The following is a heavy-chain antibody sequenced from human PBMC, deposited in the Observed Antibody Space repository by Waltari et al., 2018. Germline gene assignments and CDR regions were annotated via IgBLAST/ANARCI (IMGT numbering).Heavy chain of an antibody. V-gene: IGHV4-4*07. D-gene: IGHD6-13*01. CDR3: ARDRGSSGWSDY. CDR1: GGSISSNY. CDR2: LYGSGGGT. Sequence: QVQLQESGPGLVKPSETLSLTCAVSGGSISSNYWSWIRQPPGQGLEWIVRLYGSGGGTDYNPSLKSRVTISTDTSKNQFSLKLSSVTAADTAVYYCARDRGSSGWSDYWGQGVLVTVSS. J-gene: IGHJ4*02.